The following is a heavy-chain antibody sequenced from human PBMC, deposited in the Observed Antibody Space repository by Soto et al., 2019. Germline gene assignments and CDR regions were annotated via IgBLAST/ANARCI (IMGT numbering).Heavy chain of an antibody. D-gene: IGHD2-8*01. CDR2: INTGTGNT. CDR1: GYIFTSYP. J-gene: IGHJ4*02. Sequence: GASVKVSCKASGYIFTSYPIHWVRQAPGQRLEWMGWINTGTGNTKYSQNFQGRVTTTRDTSASTAYMELSSLRSEDTAVYYCARDKNGLGDYWGQGTLVTVSS. V-gene: IGHV1-3*04. CDR3: ARDKNGLGDY.